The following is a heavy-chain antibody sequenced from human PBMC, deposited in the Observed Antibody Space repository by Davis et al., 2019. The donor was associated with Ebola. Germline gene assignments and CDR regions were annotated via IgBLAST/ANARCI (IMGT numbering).Heavy chain of an antibody. CDR2: IRSKAKSYAT. CDR3: TRHSSGYYYDLDY. Sequence: GGSLRLSCAASGFTFSGSAMHWVRQASGKGLEWVGRIRSKAKSYATAYAASVKGRFTIYRDDSKNTAYLQMNSLKTEYTAVYYCTRHSSGYYYDLDYWGQGTLVTVSS. D-gene: IGHD3-22*01. CDR1: GFTFSGSA. V-gene: IGHV3-73*01. J-gene: IGHJ4*02.